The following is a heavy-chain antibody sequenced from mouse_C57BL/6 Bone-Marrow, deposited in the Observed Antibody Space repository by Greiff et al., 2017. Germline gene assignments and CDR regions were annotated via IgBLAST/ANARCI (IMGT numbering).Heavy chain of an antibody. V-gene: IGHV1-4*01. CDR1: GYTFTSYT. D-gene: IGHD1-1*01. Sequence: VKLQESGAELARPGASVKMSCKASGYTFTSYTMHWVKQRPGQGLEWIGYINPSSGYTKYNQKFKDKATLTADKSSSTAYMQLSSLTSEDSAVYYCARYRYYGSSYDEYWGQGTTLTVSS. J-gene: IGHJ2*01. CDR2: INPSSGYT. CDR3: ARYRYYGSSYDEY.